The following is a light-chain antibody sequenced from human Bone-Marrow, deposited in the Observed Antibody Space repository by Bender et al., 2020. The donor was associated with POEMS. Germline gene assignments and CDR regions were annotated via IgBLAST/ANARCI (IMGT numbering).Light chain of an antibody. J-gene: IGLJ2*01. Sequence: QSALTQPPSVSGSPGQSVTISCTGTSSDVGSYNRVSWYQQPPGTAPKLVIYEVINRPSGVPDRFSGSKSGNTASLTISGLQAEDEADYYCAAWDDSLNVVLFGGGTKVTVL. CDR2: EVI. V-gene: IGLV2-18*01. CDR3: AAWDDSLNVVL. CDR1: SSDVGSYNR.